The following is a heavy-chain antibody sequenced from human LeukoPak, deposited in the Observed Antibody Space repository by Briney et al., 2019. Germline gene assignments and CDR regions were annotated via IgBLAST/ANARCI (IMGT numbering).Heavy chain of an antibody. CDR1: GGSISSYY. V-gene: IGHV4-59*01. D-gene: IGHD1-26*01. CDR2: IYYSGST. CDR3: AGGRGNWFDP. J-gene: IGHJ5*02. Sequence: PSETLSLTCTVPGGSISSYYWSWIRQPPGKGLEWIGYIYYSGSTNYNPSLKSRVTILVDTSKNQFSLKLSSVTAADTAVYYCAGGRGNWFDPWGQGTLVTVSS.